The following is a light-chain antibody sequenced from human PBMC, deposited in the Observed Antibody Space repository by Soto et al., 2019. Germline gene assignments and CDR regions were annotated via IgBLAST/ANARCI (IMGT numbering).Light chain of an antibody. CDR1: QSVSSSY. J-gene: IGKJ5*01. Sequence: EIVLTQSPRTRSLSSGERATLSCMSSQSVSSSYLAWYQQKPGQAPRLLIYGASSRATGIPDRFSGSGSGTDFTLTISRLEPEDFAVFYCQQYAVSPITFGQGTRLEIK. V-gene: IGKV3-20*01. CDR2: GAS. CDR3: QQYAVSPIT.